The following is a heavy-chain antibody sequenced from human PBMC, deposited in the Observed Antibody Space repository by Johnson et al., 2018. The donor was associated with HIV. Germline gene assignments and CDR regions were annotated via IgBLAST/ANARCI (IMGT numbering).Heavy chain of an antibody. CDR3: AKDRVGATDANAFDI. V-gene: IGHV3-23*04. CDR1: RFTFSSYA. J-gene: IGHJ3*02. D-gene: IGHD1-26*01. Sequence: VQLVESGGGVVQPGRSLRLSCAASRFTFSSYAMPWVRQAPGKGLAWVSAISGSGGSTYSADSVQGRFILSRDNSKNTLYLQMNSLRAEDTAVYYCAKDRVGATDANAFDIWGQGTMVTVSS. CDR2: ISGSGGST.